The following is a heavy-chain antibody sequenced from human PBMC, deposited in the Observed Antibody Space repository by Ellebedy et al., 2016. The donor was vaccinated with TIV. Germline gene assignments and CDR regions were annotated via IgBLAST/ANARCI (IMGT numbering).Heavy chain of an antibody. Sequence: PGGSLRLSCAASGFTFSSSAMSWVRQAPGRGLEWVSFISDSGGHTHYADSVKGRFTISRDNSKNTRYFQMNILRPEDTAVYWCARGGAGGYGDHRTLYFDFWGQGTLVTVSS. V-gene: IGHV3-23*01. CDR3: ARGGAGGYGDHRTLYFDF. J-gene: IGHJ4*02. CDR2: ISDSGGHT. D-gene: IGHD4-17*01. CDR1: GFTFSSSA.